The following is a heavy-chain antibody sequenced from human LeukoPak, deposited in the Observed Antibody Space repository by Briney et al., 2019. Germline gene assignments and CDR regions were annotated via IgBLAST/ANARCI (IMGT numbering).Heavy chain of an antibody. J-gene: IGHJ4*02. CDR2: ISSSSYI. Sequence: GGSLRLSCAASGFTFSSYSMNWVRQAPGKGLEWVSSISSSSYIYYADSVKGRFTISRDNAKNSLYLQMNSLRAEDTAVYYCARDRGIAAAGFDYWGQGTLVTVSS. CDR1: GFTFSSYS. CDR3: ARDRGIAAAGFDY. V-gene: IGHV3-21*01. D-gene: IGHD6-13*01.